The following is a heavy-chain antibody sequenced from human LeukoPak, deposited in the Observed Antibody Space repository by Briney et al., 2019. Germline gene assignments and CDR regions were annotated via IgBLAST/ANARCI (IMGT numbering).Heavy chain of an antibody. J-gene: IGHJ4*02. Sequence: SETLSLTCAVYGGSFSGYYWSWIRQPPGKGLEWIGEIDHSGSTNYNPSLKSRVIISVDTSKNQFSLKVNSVTAADTALYYCASRRDGDVNPFDCWGQGTQVTVSS. D-gene: IGHD5-24*01. CDR3: ASRRDGDVNPFDC. CDR1: GGSFSGYY. CDR2: IDHSGST. V-gene: IGHV4-34*01.